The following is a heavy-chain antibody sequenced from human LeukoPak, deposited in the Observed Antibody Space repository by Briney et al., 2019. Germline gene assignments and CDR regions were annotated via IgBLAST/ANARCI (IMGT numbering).Heavy chain of an antibody. Sequence: PSETLSLTCTVSGGSIYSHYWSWIRQPAGKGVEWIGHIFPSDYTNYSPSLKSRVTISLDKSKNQFTLKLSSVTAADTAVYYCAREFYPERDGFPDAFDLWGPGTWVTVSS. CDR1: GGSIYSHY. CDR3: AREFYPERDGFPDAFDL. J-gene: IGHJ3*01. V-gene: IGHV4-4*07. D-gene: IGHD5-24*01. CDR2: IFPSDYT.